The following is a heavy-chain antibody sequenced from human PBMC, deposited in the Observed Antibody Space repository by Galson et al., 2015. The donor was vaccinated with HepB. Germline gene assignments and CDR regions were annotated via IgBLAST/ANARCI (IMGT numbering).Heavy chain of an antibody. V-gene: IGHV3-23*01. CDR3: AKITGRFNDYSF. D-gene: IGHD2-15*01. CDR1: GLTFSNYA. Sequence: SLRLSCAASGLTFSNYAMTWVRQAPGKGLEWVSTIGGSDDTTYYADSVKGRFTMSKDNSKNTLYLQMNSLRAEDTATYYCAKITGRFNDYSFWGQGTLVTVSS. J-gene: IGHJ1*01. CDR2: IGGSDDTT.